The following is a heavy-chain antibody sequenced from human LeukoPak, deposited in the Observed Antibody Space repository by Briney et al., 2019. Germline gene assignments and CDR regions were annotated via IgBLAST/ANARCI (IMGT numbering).Heavy chain of an antibody. V-gene: IGHV3-48*03. CDR2: ISSSGSTI. CDR1: GFTFSSYE. CDR3: ARDRSIAAEVWFDP. Sequence: GGSLRLSCAASGFTFSSYEMNWVRQAPGKGLEWVSYISSSGSTIYYADSVKGRFTISRDNAKNSLYLQMNSLRAEDTAVYYCARDRSIAAEVWFDPWGQGTLVTVSS. J-gene: IGHJ5*02. D-gene: IGHD6-13*01.